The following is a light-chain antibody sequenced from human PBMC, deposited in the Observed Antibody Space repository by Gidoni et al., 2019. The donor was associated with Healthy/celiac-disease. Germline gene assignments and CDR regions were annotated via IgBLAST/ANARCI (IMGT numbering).Light chain of an antibody. CDR3: QQRSNWPGT. CDR1: QSVSSY. V-gene: IGKV3-11*01. J-gene: IGKJ3*01. CDR2: DAS. Sequence: EIVSTQSPATLFLSPGERATLSCWARQSVSSYLAWYQQKPGQAPRLLIYDASNRATGIPARFSGSGSGTDFTLTISSLEPEDFAVYYCQQRSNWPGTFGPGTKVDIK.